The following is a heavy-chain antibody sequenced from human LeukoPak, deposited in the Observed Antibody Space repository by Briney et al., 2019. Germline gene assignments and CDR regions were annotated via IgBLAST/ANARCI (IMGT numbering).Heavy chain of an antibody. CDR2: ISGTGGST. CDR1: GFSFSSYA. CDR3: AKPLHGSGSYYYSFFDY. V-gene: IGHV3-23*01. J-gene: IGHJ4*02. Sequence: PGGSLRLSCAATGFSFSSYAMSWVRQAPGKGLEWVSVISGTGGSTYYADSVKGRFTISRDNSKNTLSLQMNTLRAEDTAVYYCAKPLHGSGSYYYSFFDYWGQGTLVTVSS. D-gene: IGHD3-10*01.